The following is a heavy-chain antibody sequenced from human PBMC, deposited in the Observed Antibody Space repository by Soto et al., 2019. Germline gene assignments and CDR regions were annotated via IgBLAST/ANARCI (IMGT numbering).Heavy chain of an antibody. CDR2: IYYSGST. V-gene: IGHV4-59*08. D-gene: IGHD2-15*01. Sequence: SEALSLTCTVSAGFISGNYWSWIRHPPGRGLEWIGYIYYSGSTYVSPSLKSRVTMSVDTSENQFFLKLRSVTAADTAVYYCARTPIGYCSGGTCSNWLDPWGQGTLVT. J-gene: IGHJ5*02. CDR3: ARTPIGYCSGGTCSNWLDP. CDR1: AGFISGNY.